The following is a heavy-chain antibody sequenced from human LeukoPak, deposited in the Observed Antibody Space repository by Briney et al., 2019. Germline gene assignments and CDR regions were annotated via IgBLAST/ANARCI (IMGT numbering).Heavy chain of an antibody. Sequence: PSETLSLTCTVSGGSISSGDYYWSWIRQPPGKGLEWIGYIYYSGSTYYNPSLKSRVTISVDTSKNQFSLKLSSVTAADTAVYYCARDGYCSGGSCLGDYYYGMDVWGQGTTVTVSS. J-gene: IGHJ6*02. D-gene: IGHD2-15*01. CDR3: ARDGYCSGGSCLGDYYYGMDV. CDR1: GGSISSGDYY. CDR2: IYYSGST. V-gene: IGHV4-30-4*01.